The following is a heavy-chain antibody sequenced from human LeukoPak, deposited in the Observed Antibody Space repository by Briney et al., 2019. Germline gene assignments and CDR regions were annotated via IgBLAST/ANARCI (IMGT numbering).Heavy chain of an antibody. CDR2: ISGSGGST. J-gene: IGHJ6*02. D-gene: IGHD6-19*01. CDR1: GFTFSSYA. CDR3: AKDLSSGWLDYYYYGMDV. Sequence: EGSLRLSCAASGFTFSSYAMSWVRQAPGKGLEWVSAISGSGGSTYYADSVKGRFTISRDNSKNTLYLQMNSLRAEDTAVYYCAKDLSSGWLDYYYYGMDVWGQGTTVTVSS. V-gene: IGHV3-23*01.